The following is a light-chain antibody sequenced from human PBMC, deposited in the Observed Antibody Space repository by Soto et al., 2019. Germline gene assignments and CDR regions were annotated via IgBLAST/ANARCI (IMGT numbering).Light chain of an antibody. CDR3: QQYENLPT. CDR1: QDINKN. CDR2: DAS. J-gene: IGKJ5*01. Sequence: DIQMPQSPSPPSASLRDRVTLTCQASQDINKNLIWYQQKPGKAPKLLIYDASNLEAGVPSRFRGSGSGTDFTFTISRLQPEDIATYYCQQYENLPTFGQGTRLEIK. V-gene: IGKV1-33*01.